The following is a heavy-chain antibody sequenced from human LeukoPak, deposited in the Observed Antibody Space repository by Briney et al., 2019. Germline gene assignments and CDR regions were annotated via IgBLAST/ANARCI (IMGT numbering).Heavy chain of an antibody. D-gene: IGHD6-13*01. J-gene: IGHJ4*02. CDR1: GFTFSDYY. V-gene: IGHV3-11*01. CDR3: AKRGLAAALFR. CDR2: ISSSGSTT. Sequence: GGSLRLSCAASGFTFSDYYMSWIRQAPGKGLEWVSYISSSGSTTYYADSVKGRFTISRDNSKNTLYLQMNRLRAEDTAVYYCAKRGLAAALFRWGQGTLVTVSS.